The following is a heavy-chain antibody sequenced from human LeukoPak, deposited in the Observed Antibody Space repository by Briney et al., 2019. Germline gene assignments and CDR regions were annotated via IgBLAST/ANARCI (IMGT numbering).Heavy chain of an antibody. Sequence: SVKISCKASGSTFSSYAISWVLQIPGQGLEWMRGIIPIFGTANYAQKFQGRVTITADESTSTAYMELSSLRSEDTAVYYCARSTFPEEHYYYGMDVWGKGTTVTVSS. CDR3: ARSTFPEEHYYYGMDV. D-gene: IGHD1-26*01. V-gene: IGHV1-69*13. J-gene: IGHJ6*04. CDR1: GSTFSSYA. CDR2: IIPIFGTA.